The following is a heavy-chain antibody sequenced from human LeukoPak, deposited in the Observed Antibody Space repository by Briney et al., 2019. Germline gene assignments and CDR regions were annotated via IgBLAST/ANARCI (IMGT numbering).Heavy chain of an antibody. J-gene: IGHJ4*02. V-gene: IGHV3-11*04. CDR1: GFTFSDYY. D-gene: IGHD2-2*01. CDR2: ISSSGSTI. Sequence: PGGSLRLSCAASGFTFSDYYMGWIRQAPGKGLEWVSYISSSGSTIYYADSVKGRFTISRDSARNSLYLQMNSLRAEDTAVYYCARPQTYCSTTSCHVGEYYFDHWGQGTLATVSP. CDR3: ARPQTYCSTTSCHVGEYYFDH.